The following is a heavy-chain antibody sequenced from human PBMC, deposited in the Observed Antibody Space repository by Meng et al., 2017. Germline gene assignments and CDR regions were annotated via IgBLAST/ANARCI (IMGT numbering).Heavy chain of an antibody. D-gene: IGHD5-18*01. CDR1: GGSISSGGSY. CDR3: ARADRRVGSYGPNWFDP. CDR2: IYYSGST. Sequence: QVRLRQSGPGLSKPSQTLSLTCTVSGGSISSGGSYWSWIRQHPGKGLEWIGYIYYSGSTYYNPSLKSLVTISVDTSKNQFSLKLSPVTAADTAVYYCARADRRVGSYGPNWFDPWGQGTLVTVSS. V-gene: IGHV4-31*01. J-gene: IGHJ5*02.